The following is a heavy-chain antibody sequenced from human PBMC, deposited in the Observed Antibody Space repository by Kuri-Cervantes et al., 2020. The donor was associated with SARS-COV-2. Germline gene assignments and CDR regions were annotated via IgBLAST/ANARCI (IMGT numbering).Heavy chain of an antibody. CDR1: GGSISSYY. CDR3: ARHYYDFWSGPFYGMDV. CDR2: IYYNGST. V-gene: IGHV4-59*08. J-gene: IGHJ6*02. Sequence: WEPRTLTFTPSGGSISSYYWSWIRQPPGKGLVWIGYIYYNGSTNYNPSLNSRVTISVDTSKNQFSLKLSSVTAADTAVYYCARHYYDFWSGPFYGMDVWGQGTTVTVSS. D-gene: IGHD3-3*01.